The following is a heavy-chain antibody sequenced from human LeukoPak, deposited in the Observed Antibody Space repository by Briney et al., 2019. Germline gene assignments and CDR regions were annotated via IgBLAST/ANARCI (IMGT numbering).Heavy chain of an antibody. Sequence: ASVKVSCKASGGTFSSYAISWVRQAPGQGLEWMGGIIPIFGTANYAQKFQGRVTITADESTSTAYMELSSLRSEDTAVYYCARRVRTGYYWFDPWGQGTLVTVSS. V-gene: IGHV1-69*01. CDR3: ARRVRTGYYWFDP. J-gene: IGHJ5*02. CDR1: GGTFSSYA. CDR2: IIPIFGTA. D-gene: IGHD3/OR15-3a*01.